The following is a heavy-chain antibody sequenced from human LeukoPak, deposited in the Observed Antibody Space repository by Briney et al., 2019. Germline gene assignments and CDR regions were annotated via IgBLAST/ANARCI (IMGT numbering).Heavy chain of an antibody. CDR1: AFTFSNYA. D-gene: IGHD2-2*02. CDR3: VKEDQYCGSTGCYTVGFDY. J-gene: IGHJ4*02. V-gene: IGHV3-23*01. CDR2: ISGSGGNT. Sequence: GGSLRLSCAASAFTFSNYAMGWVRQAPGKGLEWVSAISGSGGNTYYADSVKGRFTISRDNSKNTLYLQRDTLRAEDTAIYYCVKEDQYCGSTGCYTVGFDYWGQGTLVTVSS.